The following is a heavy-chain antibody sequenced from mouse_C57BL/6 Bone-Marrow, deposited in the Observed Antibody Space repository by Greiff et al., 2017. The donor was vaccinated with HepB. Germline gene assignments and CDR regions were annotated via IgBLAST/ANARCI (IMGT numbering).Heavy chain of an antibody. J-gene: IGHJ3*01. CDR3: ARPYDYDSAWFAY. CDR2: FHPYNDDT. Sequence: QVHVKQSGAELVKPGASVKMSCKASGYTFTTYPIEWMKQNHGKSLEWIGNFHPYNDDTKYNEKFKGKATLTVEKSSSTVYLELSRLTSDDSAVYYCARPYDYDSAWFAYWGQGTLVTVSA. V-gene: IGHV1-47*01. CDR1: GYTFTTYP. D-gene: IGHD2-4*01.